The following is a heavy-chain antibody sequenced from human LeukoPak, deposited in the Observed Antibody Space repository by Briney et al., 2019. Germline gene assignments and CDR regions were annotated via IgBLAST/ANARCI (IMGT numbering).Heavy chain of an antibody. J-gene: IGHJ5*02. CDR1: GYTFTGYY. CDR2: INPNSGGT. Sequence: ASVKVSCKASGYTFTGYYMHWVRQAPGQGLEWMGWINPNSGGTNYAQKFQGWVTMTRDTSISTAYMELSRLRSDDTAVYYCARDPMPYSSSSRSPFDPWGQGTLVTVSS. CDR3: ARDPMPYSSSSRSPFDP. V-gene: IGHV1-2*04. D-gene: IGHD6-6*01.